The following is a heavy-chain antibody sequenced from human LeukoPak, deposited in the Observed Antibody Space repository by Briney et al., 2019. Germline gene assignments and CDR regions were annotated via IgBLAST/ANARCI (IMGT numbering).Heavy chain of an antibody. CDR2: IKSDGSEK. Sequence: PGGSLRLSCTASGFTFAGYWMTWVRHPPGKGPEWVANIKSDGSEKYYVDSVKGRFTVSRDNTKNSLSLQLNSLRAEDTAVYYCAKLSEYSFDSRGQGTQVTVSS. CDR3: AKLSEYSFDS. V-gene: IGHV3-7*02. J-gene: IGHJ4*02. D-gene: IGHD6-6*01. CDR1: GFTFAGYW.